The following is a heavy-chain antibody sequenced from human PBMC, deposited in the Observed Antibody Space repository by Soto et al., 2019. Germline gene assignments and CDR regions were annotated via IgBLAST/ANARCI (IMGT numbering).Heavy chain of an antibody. J-gene: IGHJ4*02. Sequence: GGSLRLSCAASGFTFSSYAMSWVRQAPGKGLEWVSAISGSGGSTYYADSVKGRFTISRDNAKNSLYLQMNSLRVEDTALYYCARGRQWPIDYWGQGTLVTVSS. D-gene: IGHD6-19*01. CDR2: ISGSGGST. V-gene: IGHV3-23*01. CDR1: GFTFSSYA. CDR3: ARGRQWPIDY.